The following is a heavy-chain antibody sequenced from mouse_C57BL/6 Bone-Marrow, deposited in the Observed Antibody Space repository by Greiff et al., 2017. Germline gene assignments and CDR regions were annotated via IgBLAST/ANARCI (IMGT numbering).Heavy chain of an antibody. Sequence: EVKLMESGGGLVQPGGSMKLSCVASGFTFSNYWMNWVRQSPEKGLEWVAQIRLKSDNYATHYAESVKGRFTISRDDSKSSVYLQMNNLRAEDTGIDYCTRYYGSSCYWYVDVWGTGTTVTVSS. J-gene: IGHJ1*03. V-gene: IGHV6-3*01. CDR1: GFTFSNYW. D-gene: IGHD1-1*01. CDR2: IRLKSDNYAT. CDR3: TRYYGSSCYWYVDV.